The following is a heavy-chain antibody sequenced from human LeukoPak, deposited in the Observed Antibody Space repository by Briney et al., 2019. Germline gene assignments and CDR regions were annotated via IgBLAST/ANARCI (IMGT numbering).Heavy chain of an antibody. CDR2: MHYSGST. CDR3: ARWILYSSGSYSDY. V-gene: IGHV4-59*01. D-gene: IGHD3-10*01. CDR1: GGSISSYY. Sequence: SETLSLTCTVSGGSISSYYWSWFRQPPGKGLEWIGYMHYSGSTNYNPSLKSQVTISVDTSKNQISLKLSSVTAADTAVYYCARWILYSSGSYSDYWGQGTLVTVSS. J-gene: IGHJ4*02.